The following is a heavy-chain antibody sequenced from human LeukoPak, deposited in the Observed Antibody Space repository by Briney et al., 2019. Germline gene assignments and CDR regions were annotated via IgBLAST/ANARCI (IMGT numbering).Heavy chain of an antibody. CDR1: GFTFSSYS. J-gene: IGHJ4*02. V-gene: IGHV3-21*01. CDR2: ISSSSSYI. Sequence: PGGSLRLSCAASGFTFSSYSMNRVRQAPGKGLEWVSSISSSSSYIYYADSVKGRFTISRDNAKNSLYLQMNSLRAEDTAVYYCARAKEYSSSLYYFDYWGQGTLVTVSS. D-gene: IGHD6-6*01. CDR3: ARAKEYSSSLYYFDY.